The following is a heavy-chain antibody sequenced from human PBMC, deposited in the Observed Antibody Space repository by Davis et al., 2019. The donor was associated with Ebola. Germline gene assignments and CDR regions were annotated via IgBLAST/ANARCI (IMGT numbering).Heavy chain of an antibody. V-gene: IGHV3-30-3*01. D-gene: IGHD3-22*01. J-gene: IGHJ6*04. CDR2: ISYDGSNK. CDR1: GFTVSSNY. Sequence: GGSLRLSCAASGFTVSSNYMSWVRQAPGKGLEWVAVISYDGSNKYYADSVKGRFTISRDNSKNTLYLQMNSLRAEDTAVYYCARDRRDSSGYYYSYYYYGMDVWGKGTTVTVSS. CDR3: ARDRRDSSGYYYSYYYYGMDV.